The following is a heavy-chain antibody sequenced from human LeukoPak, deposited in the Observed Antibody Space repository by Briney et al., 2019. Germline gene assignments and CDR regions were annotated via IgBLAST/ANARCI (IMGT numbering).Heavy chain of an antibody. Sequence: GGSLRLSCAASGFTLCSYAMHWVGQAPGKGLEWVSSISSSSSYIYYADSVKGRFTISRDNAKNSLSLQMNSLRAEDTAVYYCASGWEAIDYWGQGTLVTVSS. CDR3: ASGWEAIDY. CDR1: GFTLCSYA. CDR2: ISSSSSYI. D-gene: IGHD1-26*01. V-gene: IGHV3-21*01. J-gene: IGHJ4*02.